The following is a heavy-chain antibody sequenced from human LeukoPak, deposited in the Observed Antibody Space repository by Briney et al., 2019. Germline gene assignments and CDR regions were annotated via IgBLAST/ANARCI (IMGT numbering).Heavy chain of an antibody. Sequence: SETLSLTCAVYGGSFSGYYWSWIRQPPGKGLEWIGEINHSGSTNYNPSLKSRVTISVDTSKNQSSLKLSSVTAADTAVYYCARADSGWYSLGYWGQGTLVTVSS. CDR2: INHSGST. V-gene: IGHV4-34*01. CDR1: GGSFSGYY. CDR3: ARADSGWYSLGY. D-gene: IGHD6-19*01. J-gene: IGHJ4*02.